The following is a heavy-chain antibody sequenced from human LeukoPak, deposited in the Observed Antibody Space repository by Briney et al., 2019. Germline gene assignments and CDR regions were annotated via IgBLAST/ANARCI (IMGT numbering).Heavy chain of an antibody. D-gene: IGHD5-12*01. V-gene: IGHV4-39*07. J-gene: IGHJ4*02. CDR2: VYYSGST. CDR3: AGEDINVDPFEF. CDR1: GGSISSSSYY. Sequence: SETLSLTCIVSGGSISSSSYYWGWFRQPPGKELEWIGSVYYSGSTNYNPSLKSRVTISADTSKNQFSLKLSSVTAADTAVYYCAGEDINVDPFEFWGQGTLVTVSS.